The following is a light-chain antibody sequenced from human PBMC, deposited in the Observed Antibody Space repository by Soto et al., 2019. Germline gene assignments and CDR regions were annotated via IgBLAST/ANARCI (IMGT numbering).Light chain of an antibody. CDR1: QSISSN. CDR3: QQRTNWPWT. J-gene: IGKJ1*01. Sequence: EIVMTQSPATLSVSPGERATLSCWASQSISSNLAWYQQKAGQAPRLLIYGASTRATGIPARFSGSGSGTDFALTISSLEPEDSAVYYCQQRTNWPWTFGQGTKVDIK. V-gene: IGKV3-15*01. CDR2: GAS.